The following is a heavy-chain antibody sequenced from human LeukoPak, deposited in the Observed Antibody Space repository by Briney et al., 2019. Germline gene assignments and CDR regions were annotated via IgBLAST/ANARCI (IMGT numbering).Heavy chain of an antibody. D-gene: IGHD3-22*01. V-gene: IGHV4-39*01. J-gene: IGHJ4*02. Sequence: SETLSLTCTVSGGSISSSTYYWGWIRQPPGKGLEWIGRIYSSGSTYYNPSFKSRVTISVDTSRNQFSLQLSSVTAADAAVYYCARHWGSSVYADYWGQGTLVTVSS. CDR2: IYSSGST. CDR1: GGSISSSTYY. CDR3: ARHWGSSVYADY.